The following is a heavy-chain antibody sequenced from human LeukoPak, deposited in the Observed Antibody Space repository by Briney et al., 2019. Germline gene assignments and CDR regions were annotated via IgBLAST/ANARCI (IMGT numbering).Heavy chain of an antibody. D-gene: IGHD3-10*01. V-gene: IGHV1-8*01. Sequence: GASVKVSCKASGYTFTSYDINWVRQATGQGLERMGWMNPNSGNTGYAQKFQGRVTMTRNTSISTAYMELSSLRSEDTAVDYCARARYGSGSYSFDYWGQGTLVTVSS. CDR1: GYTFTSYD. CDR3: ARARYGSGSYSFDY. CDR2: MNPNSGNT. J-gene: IGHJ4*02.